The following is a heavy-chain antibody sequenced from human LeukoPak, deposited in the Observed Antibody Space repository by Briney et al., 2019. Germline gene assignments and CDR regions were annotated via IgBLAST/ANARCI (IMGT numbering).Heavy chain of an antibody. Sequence: PGGSLRLSCAASGFTFSSYAMSWVRQAPGKGLEWVSVIYSGGSTYYADSVKGRFTISRDNSKNTLYLQMNSLRAEDTAVYYCASGIAARLDYWGQGTLVAVSS. CDR1: GFTFSSYA. D-gene: IGHD6-6*01. V-gene: IGHV3-53*01. CDR2: IYSGGST. J-gene: IGHJ4*02. CDR3: ASGIAARLDY.